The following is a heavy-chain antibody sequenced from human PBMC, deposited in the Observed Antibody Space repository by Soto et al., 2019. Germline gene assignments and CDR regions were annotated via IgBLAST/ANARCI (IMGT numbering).Heavy chain of an antibody. Sequence: GGSLRLSCAASGFTFSSYAMSWVRQAPGKGLEWVSAISGSDGSTYYADSVKGRFTISRDNSKSTLFLQMKSLRAEDTAGYYGAKYESSSGFMYYFNYWGQGTLVTVSS. J-gene: IGHJ4*02. D-gene: IGHD3-22*01. CDR3: AKYESSSGFMYYFNY. V-gene: IGHV3-23*01. CDR2: ISGSDGST. CDR1: GFTFSSYA.